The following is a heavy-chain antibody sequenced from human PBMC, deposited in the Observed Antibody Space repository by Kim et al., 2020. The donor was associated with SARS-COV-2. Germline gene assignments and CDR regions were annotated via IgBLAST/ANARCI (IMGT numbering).Heavy chain of an antibody. V-gene: IGHV4-39*01. CDR3: ARRPIAIYWYFDL. D-gene: IGHD2-21*01. Sequence: YNPSLKSRVTISVDTSKNQFSLKLSSVTAADTAVYYCARRPIAIYWYFDLWGRGTLVTVSS. J-gene: IGHJ2*01.